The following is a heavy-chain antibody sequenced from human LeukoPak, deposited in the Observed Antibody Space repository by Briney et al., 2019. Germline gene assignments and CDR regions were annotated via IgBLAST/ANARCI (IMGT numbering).Heavy chain of an antibody. J-gene: IGHJ3*02. V-gene: IGHV3-23*01. D-gene: IGHD1-26*01. CDR3: ASDWGGSYWRAFDI. CDR1: GFTFSSYA. Sequence: GGSLRLSCAASGFTFSSYAMSWVRQAPGKGLEGVSAITGSGGRTYHADSVQGRFTISRDNSKNTLYLQMNSLRAEDTAVYYCASDWGGSYWRAFDIWGQGTMVTVSS. CDR2: ITGSGGRT.